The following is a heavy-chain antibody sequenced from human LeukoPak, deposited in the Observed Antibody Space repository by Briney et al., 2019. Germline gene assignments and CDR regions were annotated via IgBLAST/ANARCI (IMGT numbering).Heavy chain of an antibody. Sequence: SPGGSLRLSCAASGFTFSNAWMSWVRQAPGKGLEWVGRIKSKTDGWTTDYAAPVKGRFTISRDDSKNTLYLQMNSLKTEDTAVYYCTTRPGIAAAGRPRGNFYYMDVWGKGTTVTVSS. J-gene: IGHJ6*03. V-gene: IGHV3-15*01. CDR1: GFTFSNAW. D-gene: IGHD6-13*01. CDR2: IKSKTDGWTT. CDR3: TTRPGIAAAGRPRGNFYYMDV.